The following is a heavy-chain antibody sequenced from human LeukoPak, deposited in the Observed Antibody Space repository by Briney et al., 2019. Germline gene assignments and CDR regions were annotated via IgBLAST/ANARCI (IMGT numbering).Heavy chain of an antibody. J-gene: IGHJ4*02. CDR2: IIPIFATA. CDR3: ARGPITTRSHFDY. CDR1: GGTFSSYA. V-gene: IGHV1-69*13. Sequence: SVKVSCKASGGTFSSYAISWVRQAPGQGLEWMGGIIPIFATANYAQKFQGRVTITADESTSTAYMELSSLRSEDTAVYYCARGPITTRSHFDYWGQGNLVTVSS. D-gene: IGHD3-22*01.